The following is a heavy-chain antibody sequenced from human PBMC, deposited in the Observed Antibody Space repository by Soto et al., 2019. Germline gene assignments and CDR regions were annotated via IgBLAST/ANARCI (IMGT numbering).Heavy chain of an antibody. J-gene: IGHJ5*02. CDR2: ISAYNGNT. D-gene: IGHD1-26*01. Sequence: SVKVSCKASGYTFTSYGISWVRQAPGQGLEWMGWISAYNGNTNYAQKLQGRVTMTTDTSTSTAYMELRSLRSDDTAVYYCAREQGIVTSVGWFDPWGQGTLVTVSS. V-gene: IGHV1-18*01. CDR1: GYTFTSYG. CDR3: AREQGIVTSVGWFDP.